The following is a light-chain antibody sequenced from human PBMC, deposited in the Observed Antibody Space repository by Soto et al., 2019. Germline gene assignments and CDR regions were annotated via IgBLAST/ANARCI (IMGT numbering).Light chain of an antibody. V-gene: IGKV1-9*01. CDR3: QQLSSYPHT. CDR2: DAS. CDR1: QGIRSY. J-gene: IGKJ2*01. Sequence: DIQLTQSPSFLSASVGDRVTITCRASQGIRSYLAWYQQKPGQAPKLLIYDASTVQSGVPSRFSGSGSGTDFPLTISSQQPDDVATYYYQQLSSYPHTFGQGTKLEI.